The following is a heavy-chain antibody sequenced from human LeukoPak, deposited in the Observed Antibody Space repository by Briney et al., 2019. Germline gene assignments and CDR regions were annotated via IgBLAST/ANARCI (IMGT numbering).Heavy chain of an antibody. CDR2: VKQDGTEK. Sequence: GGSLRLSCEASGFTFRDYWMTWVRQAPEKGLEWVANVKQDGTEKFYVDSVKGRFTISRDNGKNSLYLQMNSLRVEDTAIYYCARAGGTSWADYWGQGTLVTVSS. V-gene: IGHV3-7*01. CDR3: ARAGGTSWADY. J-gene: IGHJ4*02. D-gene: IGHD1-14*01. CDR1: GFTFRDYW.